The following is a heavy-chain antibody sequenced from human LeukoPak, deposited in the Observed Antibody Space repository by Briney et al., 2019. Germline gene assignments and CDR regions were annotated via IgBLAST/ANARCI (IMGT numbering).Heavy chain of an antibody. Sequence: PGGSLRLSCAASGFTFSSYAMSWVCQAPGRGLEWVSTISGSGGSTYYADSGKGRFTTSRDNSKNTLFLEMDSLRPEDTAVYYCANALTGDPRLLDPLMDVWGQGTTVTVSS. J-gene: IGHJ6*02. CDR1: GFTFSSYA. D-gene: IGHD3/OR15-3a*01. V-gene: IGHV3-23*01. CDR2: ISGSGGST. CDR3: ANALTGDPRLLDPLMDV.